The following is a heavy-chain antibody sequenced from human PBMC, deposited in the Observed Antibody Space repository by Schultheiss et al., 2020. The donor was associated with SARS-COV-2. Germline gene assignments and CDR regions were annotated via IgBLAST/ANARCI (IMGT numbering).Heavy chain of an antibody. Sequence: SETLSLTCAVYGGSFSGYYWSWIRQHPGKGLEWIGHIYYSGSTYYNPSLKSRVTISVDTSKNQFSLKLSSVTAADTAVYYCARDRVTIDYYYYYGMDVWGQGTTVTVS. CDR2: IYYSGST. CDR3: ARDRVTIDYYYYYGMDV. D-gene: IGHD4-23*01. CDR1: GGSFSGYY. V-gene: IGHV4-31*11. J-gene: IGHJ6*02.